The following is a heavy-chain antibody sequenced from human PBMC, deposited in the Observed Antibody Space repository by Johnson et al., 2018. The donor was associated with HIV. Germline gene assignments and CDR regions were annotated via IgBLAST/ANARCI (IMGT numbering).Heavy chain of an antibody. J-gene: IGHJ3*02. CDR1: GFTFSTYA. D-gene: IGHD3-10*01. CDR3: ARVQGDRGAYDAFAI. V-gene: IGHV3-30*04. Sequence: QVQLVESGGGVVQPGRSLRLSCAASGFTFSTYAMHWVRQAPGKGLEWVAVISYDGSYIYHADSVKGRFNISRDNSKTTLYLQMNSLRAEDTARYYCARVQGDRGAYDAFAIWGQGTMVTVSS. CDR2: ISYDGSYI.